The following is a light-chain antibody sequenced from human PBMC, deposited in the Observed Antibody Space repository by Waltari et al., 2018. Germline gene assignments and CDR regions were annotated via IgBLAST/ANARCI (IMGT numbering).Light chain of an antibody. CDR2: GKN. CDR1: SLRSYY. CDR3: NSRDSSGNHLVV. Sequence: SSELTQDPAVSVALGQTVRITCQGDSLRSYYASWYKQKPGQAPVLVIYGKNNRPSGIPDRFSGSSSVNTASLTITGAQAEDEADYYCNSRDSSGNHLVVFGGGTKLTVL. V-gene: IGLV3-19*01. J-gene: IGLJ2*01.